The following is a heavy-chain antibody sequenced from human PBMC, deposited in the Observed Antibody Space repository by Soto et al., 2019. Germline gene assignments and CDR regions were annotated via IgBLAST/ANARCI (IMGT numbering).Heavy chain of an antibody. J-gene: IGHJ6*02. CDR2: ISGSGGST. D-gene: IGHD4-17*01. Sequence: EVQLLESGGGLVQPGGSLRLSCAASGFTFSSYAMSWVRQAPGKGLEWVSAISGSGGSTYYADSVKGRFTTSRDNSKNTLYLQMHSLRAEATAVYYCAKDQAVTTNYYYYYYGMDVWGQGTTVTVCS. CDR3: AKDQAVTTNYYYYYYGMDV. V-gene: IGHV3-23*01. CDR1: GFTFSSYA.